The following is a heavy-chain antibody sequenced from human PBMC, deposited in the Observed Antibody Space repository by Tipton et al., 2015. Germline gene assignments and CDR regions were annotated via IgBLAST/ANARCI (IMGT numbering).Heavy chain of an antibody. CDR2: ISYSGST. Sequence: LRLSCTVSGGSVTSGSYYWSWIRQPPGKGLEWIGYISYSGSTNYNPSLKSRVTISMDTSRNQFSLKLSSVTAADTAVYYCARSYHYGSGRNYWGQGTLVTVSS. CDR3: ARSYHYGSGRNY. J-gene: IGHJ4*02. V-gene: IGHV4-61*01. CDR1: GGSVTSGSYY. D-gene: IGHD3-10*01.